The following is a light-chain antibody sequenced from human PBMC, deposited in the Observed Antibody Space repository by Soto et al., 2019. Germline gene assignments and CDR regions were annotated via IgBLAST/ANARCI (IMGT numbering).Light chain of an antibody. V-gene: IGLV2-8*01. J-gene: IGLJ1*01. CDR3: SSYNSRSPYV. CDR1: SSDVGGYNY. Sequence: QSVLTQPPSASGSPGQSVAISCTGTSSDVGGYNYVSWYQQHPGKAPKLMIYEVNKRPSGVPDRFSGSKSGNTASLTVSGLQDEDEADSSCSSYNSRSPYVFGTGTKVTV. CDR2: EVN.